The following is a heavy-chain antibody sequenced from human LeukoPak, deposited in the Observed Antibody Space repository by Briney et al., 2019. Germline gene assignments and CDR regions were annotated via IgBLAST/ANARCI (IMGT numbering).Heavy chain of an antibody. CDR2: IYYSGST. D-gene: IGHD1-26*01. CDR3: ARDNSVGETAWWFDT. J-gene: IGHJ5*02. CDR1: GGSISSGGYS. Sequence: SETLSLTCAGSGGSISSGGYSWSWIRQPPGKGLEWIGYIYYSGSTYYNPSLKSRVTISVDTSKPQFTLKLSSVTAADTAVYYCARDNSVGETAWWFDTWGQGTLVTVSS. V-gene: IGHV4-30-4*07.